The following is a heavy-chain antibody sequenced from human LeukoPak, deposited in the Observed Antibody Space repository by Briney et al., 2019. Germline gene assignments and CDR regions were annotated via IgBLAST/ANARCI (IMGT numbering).Heavy chain of an antibody. V-gene: IGHV3-30*02. CDR3: AKAGERGGSGPNYMDV. J-gene: IGHJ6*03. CDR1: GFTFSSYG. Sequence: PGGSLRLSCAASGFTFSSYGMHWVRQAPGKGLEWVAFIRYDGSNKYYADSVKGRFTISRDNSKNTLYLQMNSLRAEDTAVYYCAKAGERGGSGPNYMDVWGKGTTVTVSS. CDR2: IRYDGSNK. D-gene: IGHD3-3*01.